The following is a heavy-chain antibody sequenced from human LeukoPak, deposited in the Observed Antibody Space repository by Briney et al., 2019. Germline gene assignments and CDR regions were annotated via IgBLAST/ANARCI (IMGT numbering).Heavy chain of an antibody. V-gene: IGHV3-23*01. CDR1: GITLSNYG. Sequence: GGSLRLSCVVSGITLSNYGMSWVRQAPGKGLEWVSGISERGGSTNYADSVKGRFIISRDTSKNTVYLQMNSLRDQDTAVYFCAKRGIVIRAVIIIGFHKEAYYFDYWGQGPLVTVSS. J-gene: IGHJ4*02. CDR3: AKRGIVIRAVIIIGFHKEAYYFDY. CDR2: ISERGGST. D-gene: IGHD3-10*01.